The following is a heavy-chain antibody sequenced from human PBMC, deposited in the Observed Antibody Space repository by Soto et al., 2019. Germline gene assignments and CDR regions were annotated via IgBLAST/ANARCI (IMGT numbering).Heavy chain of an antibody. J-gene: IGHJ6*02. CDR2: IIPILGET. V-gene: IGHV1-69*08. CDR1: GTIFSSYT. Sequence: QVQLVQSGAEVKKPGSSVRVSCKASGTIFSSYTISWVRQAPGQGLEWMGRIIPILGETNSAQKFQDRVTLTADKSPHTAYMELNSLSLEGTAVYHCARGLGGRMDDWGQGTTVTVSS. D-gene: IGHD3-16*01. CDR3: ARGLGGRMDD.